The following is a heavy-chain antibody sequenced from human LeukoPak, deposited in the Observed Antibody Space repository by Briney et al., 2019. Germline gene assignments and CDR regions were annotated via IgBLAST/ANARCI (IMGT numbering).Heavy chain of an antibody. CDR3: AKAYCSSTSCYSDY. CDR1: GFTFYDYA. D-gene: IGHD2-2*01. CDR2: ISWNSGSI. Sequence: PGGSLRLSCAASGFTFYDYAMHWVRQAPGKGLEWVSGISWNSGSIGYADSVKGRFTISRDNAKNSLYLQMNSLRAEDTALYYCAKAYCSSTSCYSDYWGQGTLVTVSS. J-gene: IGHJ4*02. V-gene: IGHV3-9*01.